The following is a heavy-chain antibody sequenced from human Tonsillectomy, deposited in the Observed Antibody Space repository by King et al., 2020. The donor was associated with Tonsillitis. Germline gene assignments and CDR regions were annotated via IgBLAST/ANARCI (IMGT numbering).Heavy chain of an antibody. J-gene: IGHJ4*02. D-gene: IGHD3-22*01. CDR2: IKQDGSEK. V-gene: IGHV3-7*01. Sequence: VQLVESGGGLVQPGGSLRLSCAASGFTFSSYWMSWVRQGPGKGLEWVANIKQDGSEKYYVESVKGRFTISRDNAKNSLSLQMNSLRAEDPAVYYCARDQEGTYYYDTSGYFYNYWGQGTLVTVSS. CDR1: GFTFSSYW. CDR3: ARDQEGTYYYDTSGYFYNY.